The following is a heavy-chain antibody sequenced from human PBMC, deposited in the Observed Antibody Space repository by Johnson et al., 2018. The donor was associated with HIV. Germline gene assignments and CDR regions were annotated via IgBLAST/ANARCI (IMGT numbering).Heavy chain of an antibody. J-gene: IGHJ3*02. V-gene: IGHV3-7*01. D-gene: IGHD2-2*01. CDR1: GFTFDDYA. CDR3: AREDCSSTRCSDWDSAFDI. Sequence: VQLVESGGVVVQPGGSLRLSCAASGFTFDDYAMHWVRQAPGKGLEWVANINVDGREKYYVDSVEGRFTISRDNAKNSLFLQMNSLRAGDTAVYYCAREDCSSTRCSDWDSAFDIWCQGTMFTVSS. CDR2: INVDGREK.